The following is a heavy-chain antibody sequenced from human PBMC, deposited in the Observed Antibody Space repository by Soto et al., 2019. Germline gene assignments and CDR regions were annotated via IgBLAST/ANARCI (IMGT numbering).Heavy chain of an antibody. CDR2: ISGSGGRT. CDR3: AKGGSISAMVTFDY. CDR1: GFTFNSYA. D-gene: IGHD5-18*01. V-gene: IGHV3-23*01. Sequence: ESGGGLVQPGGSLRLSCAASGFTFNSYAMSWVRQAPGKGLEWVSVISGSGGRTYYTDSVKGRFTISRDDSKNTLYLQMNSLRVDDTAVYFCAKGGSISAMVTFDYWGQGTQVTVSS. J-gene: IGHJ4*02.